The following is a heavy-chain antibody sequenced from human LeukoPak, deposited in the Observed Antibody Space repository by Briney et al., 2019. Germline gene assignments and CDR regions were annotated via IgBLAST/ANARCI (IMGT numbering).Heavy chain of an antibody. CDR2: IYYSGTT. CDR1: CGSISSYY. CDR3: ARGYSGYDSYYYYYYYMDV. Sequence: SETLSLTCTVSCGSISSYYWNWIRQPPGKGLEWIGYIYYSGTTNYNPSLKSRVSMSVDTSKNQFSLKLSSVTAADTAVYYCARGYSGYDSYYYYYYYMDVWGKGTTVTVSS. J-gene: IGHJ6*03. V-gene: IGHV4-59*12. D-gene: IGHD5-12*01.